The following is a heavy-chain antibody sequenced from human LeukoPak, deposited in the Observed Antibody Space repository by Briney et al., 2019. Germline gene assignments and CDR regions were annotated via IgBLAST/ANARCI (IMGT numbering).Heavy chain of an antibody. CDR1: GGSFSGYY. CDR3: ARSIPTDYGDFEDAFDI. D-gene: IGHD4-17*01. CDR2: INHSGST. Sequence: SETLSLTCAVYGGSFSGYYWSWIRQPPGKGLEWIGEINHSGSTNYNPSLKSRVTISVDTSKNQFSLKLSSVTAADTAVYYCARSIPTDYGDFEDAFDIWGQGTMVTVSS. V-gene: IGHV4-34*01. J-gene: IGHJ3*02.